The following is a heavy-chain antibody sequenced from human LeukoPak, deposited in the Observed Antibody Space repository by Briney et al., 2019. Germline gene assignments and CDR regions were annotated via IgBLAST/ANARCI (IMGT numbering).Heavy chain of an antibody. V-gene: IGHV3-7*01. Sequence: GGSLRLSCAASGFTFSIYWMNWVRQAPGKGPEWVANIKQDGSEKNYVDSVKGRFTISKDNAKNSLSLQMSSLRVEDTAIYYCARERPGSASAFDYWGQGTLVTVSS. J-gene: IGHJ4*02. D-gene: IGHD6-25*01. CDR3: ARERPGSASAFDY. CDR1: GFTFSIYW. CDR2: IKQDGSEK.